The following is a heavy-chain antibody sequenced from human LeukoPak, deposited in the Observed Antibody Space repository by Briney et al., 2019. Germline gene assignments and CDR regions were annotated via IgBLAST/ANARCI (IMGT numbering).Heavy chain of an antibody. V-gene: IGHV3-15*01. CDR2: IKKKTDGGTA. CDR1: AFTFTNSW. CDR3: TTQPPGDY. J-gene: IGHJ4*02. Sequence: PGGSLRLSWAASAFTFTNSWMNWVRQAPGNCLEWVGRIKKKTDGGTADYAAHVKGRFTISRDDSKNTLYVQMNSLKTEDTGVYYCTTQPPGDYWGQGTLVTVSS.